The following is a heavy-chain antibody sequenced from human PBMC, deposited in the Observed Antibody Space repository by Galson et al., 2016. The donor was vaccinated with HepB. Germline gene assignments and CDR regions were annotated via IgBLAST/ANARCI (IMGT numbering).Heavy chain of an antibody. CDR2: IYYSGTT. CDR1: GGSISSSSYF. CDR3: ARQDRAGLVNF. J-gene: IGHJ3*01. Sequence: SETLSLTCTVSGGSISSSSYFWAWIRQPPGKGLDWIGSIYYSGTTHYNPSLQSRVSISVDTSKNQLSLRLTSVSAADTAMYSCARQDRAGLVNFWGQGTMVTVSS. D-gene: IGHD6-19*01. V-gene: IGHV4-39*01.